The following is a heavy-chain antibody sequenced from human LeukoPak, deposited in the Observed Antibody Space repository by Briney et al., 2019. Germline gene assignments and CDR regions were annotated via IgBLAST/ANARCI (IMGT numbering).Heavy chain of an antibody. CDR1: GYSISSGYY. Sequence: SETLSLTCAVSGYSISSGYYWGWIRQPPGKGLEWIGSIYHSGSTYYNPSLKSRVTIPVDTSKNQFSLKLSSVTAADTAVYYCAVTMIRGALPSYYFDYWGQGTLVTVSS. D-gene: IGHD3-10*01. J-gene: IGHJ4*02. V-gene: IGHV4-38-2*01. CDR3: AVTMIRGALPSYYFDY. CDR2: IYHSGST.